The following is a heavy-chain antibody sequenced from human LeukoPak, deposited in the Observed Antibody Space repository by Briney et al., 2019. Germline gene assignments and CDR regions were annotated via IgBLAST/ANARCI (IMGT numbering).Heavy chain of an antibody. CDR3: APRPRNHDALDI. CDR1: GFTFSSYG. J-gene: IGHJ3*02. V-gene: IGHV3-30*02. Sequence: GGSLRLSCAASGFTFSSYGMHWVRQAPGKGLEWVAFIRYDGSNKYYADSVKGRFTISRDNSKNTLYLQMNSLRAEDTAVYYCAPRPRNHDALDIWGQGTMVTVSS. CDR2: IRYDGSNK.